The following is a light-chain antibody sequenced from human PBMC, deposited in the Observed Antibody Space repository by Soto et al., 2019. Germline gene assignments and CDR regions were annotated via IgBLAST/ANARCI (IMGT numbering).Light chain of an antibody. CDR2: DVS. V-gene: IGLV2-14*01. CDR3: RSYTSSSIYV. CDR1: SSDVGGYNY. J-gene: IGLJ1*01. Sequence: QSVLTQPASVSGSPGQSITISCTGTSSDVGGYNYVSWYQQHPGKAPKLMIYDVSNRPPGVSNRFSGSKSGNTASLTISGLQAEDEADNYSRSYTSSSIYVFGTGTKVTVL.